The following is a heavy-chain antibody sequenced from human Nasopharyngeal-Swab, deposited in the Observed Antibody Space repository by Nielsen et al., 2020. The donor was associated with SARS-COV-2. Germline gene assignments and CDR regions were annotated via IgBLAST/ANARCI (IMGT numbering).Heavy chain of an antibody. D-gene: IGHD3-22*01. CDR3: ASTTTYHYDQSPDAFDI. CDR2: IYPGDSDT. V-gene: IGHV5-51*01. J-gene: IGHJ3*02. Sequence: VRQMPGKGLEWMGIIYPGDSDTRYSPSFQGQVTISADKSISTAYLQWSSLKASDAAMYFCASTTTYHYDQSPDAFDIWGQGTMVTVSS.